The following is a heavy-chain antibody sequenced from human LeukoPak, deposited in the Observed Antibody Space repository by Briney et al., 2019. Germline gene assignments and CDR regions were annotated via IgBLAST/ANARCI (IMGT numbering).Heavy chain of an antibody. D-gene: IGHD1-26*01. J-gene: IGHJ1*01. CDR2: IIPIFGTA. Sequence: ASVKVSCKASGGTFSSYAISWVRQAPGQGLEWMGGIIPIFGTANYAQKFQGRVTITTDESTSTAYMELSSLRSEDTAVYYCVRDRGGSLAAEYFQHWGQGTLVTVSS. CDR1: GGTFSSYA. CDR3: VRDRGGSLAAEYFQH. V-gene: IGHV1-69*05.